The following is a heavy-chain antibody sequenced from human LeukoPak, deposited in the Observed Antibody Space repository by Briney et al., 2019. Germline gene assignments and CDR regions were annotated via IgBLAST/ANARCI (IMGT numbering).Heavy chain of an antibody. V-gene: IGHV4-59*08. Sequence: SETLSLTCTVSGGSISSYYWSWIRQPPGKGLEWIGYIYYSGSTNYNPSLKSRVTISVDTSKNQFSLKLSSVTAADTAVYYCARGGWFGEASMLWGQGTLVTVSS. CDR1: GGSISSYY. J-gene: IGHJ4*02. D-gene: IGHD3-10*01. CDR3: ARGGWFGEASML. CDR2: IYYSGST.